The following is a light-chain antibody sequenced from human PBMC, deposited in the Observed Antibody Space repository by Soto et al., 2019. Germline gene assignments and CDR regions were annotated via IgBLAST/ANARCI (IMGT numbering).Light chain of an antibody. J-gene: IGLJ1*01. Sequence: QSVLTQPPSASGSPGQSVTISCTGTKSDIGVYDFVSWYQHHPGKAPRLIIYGVVQRPSGVPDRFSGSKSGNTASLTVSGLQAADEADYFCKSYAGSTTYVFVSGTKVTVL. CDR2: GVV. CDR1: KSDIGVYDF. V-gene: IGLV2-8*01. CDR3: KSYAGSTTYV.